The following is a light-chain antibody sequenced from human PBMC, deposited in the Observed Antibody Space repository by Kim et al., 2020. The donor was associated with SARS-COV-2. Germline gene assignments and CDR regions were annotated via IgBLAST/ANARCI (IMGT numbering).Light chain of an antibody. Sequence: SASVGDRVTITCRASENIGTWLAWYQQKPGRAPWLLIYLASTLESGVPSRFSGTGSGTEFSLSITSLQPDDFATYYCQHYSRFPYTFGQGTKLEI. J-gene: IGKJ2*01. CDR3: QHYSRFPYT. V-gene: IGKV1-5*03. CDR2: LAS. CDR1: ENIGTW.